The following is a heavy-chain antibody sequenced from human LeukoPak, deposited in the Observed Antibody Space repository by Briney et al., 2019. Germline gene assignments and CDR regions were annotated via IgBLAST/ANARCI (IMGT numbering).Heavy chain of an antibody. CDR3: ARDGVLRYFDYYYYYMDV. CDR1: GFTFNNAW. J-gene: IGHJ6*03. Sequence: GGSLRLSCVASGFTFNNAWMSWIRQAPGKGLEWVSYISSSGTTIYNADSVKGRFTISRDNAKNSLFLQMNSLRAEDTAVYYCARDGVLRYFDYYYYYMDVWGKGTTVTISS. V-gene: IGHV3-11*01. D-gene: IGHD3-9*01. CDR2: ISSSGTTI.